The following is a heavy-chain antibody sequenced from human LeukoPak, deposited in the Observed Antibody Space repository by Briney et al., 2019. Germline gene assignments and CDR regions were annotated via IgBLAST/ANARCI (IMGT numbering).Heavy chain of an antibody. CDR3: ARDAASSSSCLDY. Sequence: GGSLRLSCAASGFTFSNYGMHWVRQAPGKGLEWVAVIWYDGSNKYYADSVKGRFTISRDNSKNTLYLQMNSLRAEDTAVYYCARDAASSSSCLDYWGQGTLVTVSS. V-gene: IGHV3-33*01. D-gene: IGHD6-13*01. CDR1: GFTFSNYG. CDR2: IWYDGSNK. J-gene: IGHJ4*02.